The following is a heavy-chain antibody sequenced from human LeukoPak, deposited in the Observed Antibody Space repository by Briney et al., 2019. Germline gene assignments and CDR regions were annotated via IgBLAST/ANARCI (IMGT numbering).Heavy chain of an antibody. CDR3: AKDADYGDLSPYDY. CDR2: ISGSGGST. D-gene: IGHD4-17*01. V-gene: IGHV3-23*01. J-gene: IGHJ4*02. Sequence: GGSLRLSCAASGFTFSSYAMSWVRQAPGKGLEWVSAISGSGGSTYYADSVKGRFTISRDNSKNALYLQMNSLRAEDTAVYYCAKDADYGDLSPYDYWGQGTLVTVSS. CDR1: GFTFSSYA.